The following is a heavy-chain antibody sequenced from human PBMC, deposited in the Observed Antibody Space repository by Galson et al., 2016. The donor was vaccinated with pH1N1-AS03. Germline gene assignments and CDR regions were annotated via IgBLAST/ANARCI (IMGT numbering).Heavy chain of an antibody. CDR2: INPSGGTT. CDR3: ARTPAEMATTSFDY. D-gene: IGHD5-24*01. J-gene: IGHJ4*02. CDR1: GYTFTNYF. V-gene: IGHV1-46*01. Sequence: SVKVSCKASGYTFTNYFMHWVRQAPGQGLEWMGVINPSGGTTRYAQKFQGRVTMTRDTSTSTVYMELSRLRSADTAVYYCARTPAEMATTSFDYWGQGTLVTVSS.